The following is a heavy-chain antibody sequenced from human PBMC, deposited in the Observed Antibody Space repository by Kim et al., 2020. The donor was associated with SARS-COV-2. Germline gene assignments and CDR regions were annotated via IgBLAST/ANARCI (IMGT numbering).Heavy chain of an antibody. CDR2: ITSSGSFT. D-gene: IGHD4-17*01. J-gene: IGHJ6*01. CDR1: GFTFNDYY. V-gene: IGHV3-11*03. Sequence: GGSLRLSCAASGFTFNDYYMSWIRQAPGKGLEWISYITSSGSFTNYADSVKGRFTISRDNAENSLSLQMNNLGAEDTAVYYCTRISVTTYLYHYAVDVWG. CDR3: TRISVTTYLYHYAVDV.